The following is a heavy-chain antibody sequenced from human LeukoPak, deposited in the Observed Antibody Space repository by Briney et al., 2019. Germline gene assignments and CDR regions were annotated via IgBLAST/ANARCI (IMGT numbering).Heavy chain of an antibody. D-gene: IGHD5-18*01. CDR3: ARERIQLWIYYYYGMDV. Sequence: ASVKVSCKASGYTFTGYYMHWVRQAPGQGLEWMGWINPNSGGTNYAQKFQGRVTMTRDTSISTAYMELSRLRSDDTAVYYCARERIQLWIYYYYGMDVWGQGTTVTVSS. J-gene: IGHJ6*02. V-gene: IGHV1-2*02. CDR2: INPNSGGT. CDR1: GYTFTGYY.